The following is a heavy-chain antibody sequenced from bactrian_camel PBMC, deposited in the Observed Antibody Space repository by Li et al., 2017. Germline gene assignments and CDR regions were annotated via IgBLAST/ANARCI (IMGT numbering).Heavy chain of an antibody. V-gene: IGHV3S53*01. Sequence: HVQLVESGGGSVQAGGSLRLSCVLSGWIYGSYCFGWFRQAPGQEREGVAIITEGRNIRYADSAKGRFTISKDYAENTLYLQMNSLKPEDTAIYYCAAQIAWARCVRKNYNYWGQGTQVTVS. J-gene: IGHJ4*01. D-gene: IGHD3*01. CDR3: AAQIAWARCVRKNYNY. CDR1: GWIYGSYC. CDR2: ITEGRNI.